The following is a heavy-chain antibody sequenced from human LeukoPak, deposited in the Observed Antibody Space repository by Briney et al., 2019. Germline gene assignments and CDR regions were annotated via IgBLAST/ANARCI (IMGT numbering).Heavy chain of an antibody. V-gene: IGHV4-31*03. CDR3: ARSRVPDY. CDR2: VYNSGTT. Sequence: SETLSLTCTVSGDSVNNRAYYWSCIRQPPGKGLEWIGYVYNSGTTSYNPSLKSRVTILADTSKNQFSLKVSSVTAADTAVYYCARSRVPDYWGQGILVSVSS. J-gene: IGHJ4*02. CDR1: GDSVNNRAYY.